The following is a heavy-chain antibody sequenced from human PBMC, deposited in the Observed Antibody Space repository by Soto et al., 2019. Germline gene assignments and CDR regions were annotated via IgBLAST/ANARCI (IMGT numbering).Heavy chain of an antibody. D-gene: IGHD6-13*01. CDR1: GGSFSGYY. J-gene: IGHJ2*01. CDR3: ARKGRSSWYSGVALYWYFDL. V-gene: IGHV4-34*01. CDR2: INHSGST. Sequence: SETLSLTCAVYGGSFSGYYWSWIRQPPGKGLEWIGEINHSGSTNYNPSLKSRVTISVDTSKNQFSLKLSSVTAADTAVYYCARKGRSSWYSGVALYWYFDLWGRGTLVTVSS.